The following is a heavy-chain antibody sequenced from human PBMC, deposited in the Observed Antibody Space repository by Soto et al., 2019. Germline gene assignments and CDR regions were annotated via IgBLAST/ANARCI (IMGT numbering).Heavy chain of an antibody. D-gene: IGHD1-26*01. CDR3: AKDGRRVGPTLNWLDS. CDR2: VSGRGGTT. V-gene: IGHV3-23*01. CDR1: GLSLSGYA. Sequence: EVQLMESGGGLVQPGAALRLSCVVSGLSLSGYALSWVRQAPGKGLEWVSAVSGRGGTTYYADSVKGRFTISRDNSKNTLYLQMNGLRVEDTAKYFCAKDGRRVGPTLNWLDSWGQGTQVTVTS. J-gene: IGHJ5*01.